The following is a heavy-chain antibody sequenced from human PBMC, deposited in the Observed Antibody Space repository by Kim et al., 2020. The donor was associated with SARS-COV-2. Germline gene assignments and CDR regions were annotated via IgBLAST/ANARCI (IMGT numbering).Heavy chain of an antibody. CDR3: AKVKDRISWSLDY. CDR1: GFIFSDAW. D-gene: IGHD6-13*01. V-gene: IGHV3-15*01. CDR2: IKSKRGGGTT. J-gene: IGHJ4*02. Sequence: GGSLRLSCTASGFIFSDAWMTWVRQGPGKGLEWVGRIKSKRGGGTTDFAASVKGRFTISRDDSTNTVYLQMNSLNTEDTAMYFCAKVKDRISWSLDYWGQGTHVTVSS.